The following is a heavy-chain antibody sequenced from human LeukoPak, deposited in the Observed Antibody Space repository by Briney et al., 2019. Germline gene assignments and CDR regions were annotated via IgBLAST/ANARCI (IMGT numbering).Heavy chain of an antibody. CDR1: GGSISSGNYY. CDR2: IYYSGST. J-gene: IGHJ4*02. CDR3: ARRKIHDYGDYFDC. V-gene: IGHV4-39*01. Sequence: SETLSLTCTVSGGSISSGNYYWGWIRQPPGKGLEWIGSIYYSGSTYYNPSLKSRVTISVDTSKNQFSLRLSSVTAADTAVYYCARRKIHDYGDYFDCWGQGTLVTVSS. D-gene: IGHD4-17*01.